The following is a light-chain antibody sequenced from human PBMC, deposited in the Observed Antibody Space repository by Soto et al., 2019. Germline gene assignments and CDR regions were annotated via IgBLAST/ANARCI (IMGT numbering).Light chain of an antibody. CDR2: KAS. J-gene: IGKJ1*01. Sequence: DIQMTQSPSTLSASVGDRVTITCRANQSISTWLAWYQQEPGKAPKLLIDKASHLDSGVPSRFSGSGSGTEFTLTISSLQPDDFATYYCQQYNSYSRTFGQGTKVEIK. CDR3: QQYNSYSRT. V-gene: IGKV1-5*03. CDR1: QSISTW.